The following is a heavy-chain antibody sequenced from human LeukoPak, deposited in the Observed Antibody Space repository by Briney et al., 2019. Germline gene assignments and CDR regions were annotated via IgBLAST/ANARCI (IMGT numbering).Heavy chain of an antibody. CDR1: GGSISSGSYY. CDR2: IYTSGST. J-gene: IGHJ4*02. D-gene: IGHD3-22*01. V-gene: IGHV4-61*02. CDR3: ARDWPFYDSSGYYDY. Sequence: SEALSLTCTVPGGSISSGSYYWSWVRQPAGKGLEWIVRIYTSGSTNYNPSLKSRVTISVDTSKNQFSLKLSSVTAADTAVYYCARDWPFYDSSGYYDYWGQGTLVTVSS.